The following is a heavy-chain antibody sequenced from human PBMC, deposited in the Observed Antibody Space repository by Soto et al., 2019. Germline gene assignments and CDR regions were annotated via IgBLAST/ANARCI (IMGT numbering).Heavy chain of an antibody. J-gene: IGHJ6*02. D-gene: IGHD1-20*01. V-gene: IGHV3-23*01. CDR2: ISGSGGST. CDR1: GFTFSSYA. Sequence: GGSLRLSCAASGFTFSSYAMSWVRQAPGEGLEWVSAISGSGGSTYYADSVKGRFTISRDNSKNTLYLQMNSLRAEDTAVYYCAKDLTITGAPYGMDVWGQGTTVTVSS. CDR3: AKDLTITGAPYGMDV.